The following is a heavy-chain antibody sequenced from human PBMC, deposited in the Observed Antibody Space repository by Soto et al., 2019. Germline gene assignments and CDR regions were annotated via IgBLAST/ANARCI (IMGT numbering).Heavy chain of an antibody. J-gene: IGHJ6*02. CDR3: AKDGKMRTKVCFPPGYGMAV. D-gene: IGHD2-8*01. Sequence: GGSLRLSCAASGFTFSSYAMSWVRQAPGNGLEWVSAISGSGVSTYYADSVKGRFTISRDNPKNTLYLQMNSPRAEDTAVYYCAKDGKMRTKVCFPPGYGMAVRGQGTTVTVSS. CDR1: GFTFSSYA. CDR2: ISGSGVST. V-gene: IGHV3-23*01.